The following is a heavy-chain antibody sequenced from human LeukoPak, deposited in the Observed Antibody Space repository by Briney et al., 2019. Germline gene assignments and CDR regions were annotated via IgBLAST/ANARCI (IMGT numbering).Heavy chain of an antibody. Sequence: GGSLRLSCAASGFTFSSYSMNWVRQAPGKGLEWVSSISSSSSYVYYADSVKGRFTISRDNAKNSLYLQMNSLRAEDTAVYYCARWIGGNAKAGGYYFDYWGQGTLVTVSS. J-gene: IGHJ4*02. D-gene: IGHD3-10*01. CDR2: ISSSSSYV. CDR1: GFTFSSYS. V-gene: IGHV3-21*01. CDR3: ARWIGGNAKAGGYYFDY.